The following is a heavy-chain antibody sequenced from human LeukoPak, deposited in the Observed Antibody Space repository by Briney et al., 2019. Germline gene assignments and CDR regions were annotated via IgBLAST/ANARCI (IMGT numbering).Heavy chain of an antibody. V-gene: IGHV4-59*08. D-gene: IGHD2-21*02. J-gene: IGHJ3*02. CDR3: ARHALNCGGDCYTCGFDI. CDR2: IYYRGNT. Sequence: PSETLSLTCTVSGDSISSYYWSWIRQPPGKGLEWIGYIYYRGNTNYNPSLKSRVTTSVDMSKNQFSLKLSSVTAADTAVYYCARHALNCGGDCYTCGFDIWGQGTMVTVSS. CDR1: GDSISSYY.